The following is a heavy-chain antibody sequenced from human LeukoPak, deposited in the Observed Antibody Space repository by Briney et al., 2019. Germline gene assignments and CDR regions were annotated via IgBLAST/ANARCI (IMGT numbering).Heavy chain of an antibody. CDR3: ARGLGYVSGTYYYYYGMDV. D-gene: IGHD3-22*01. V-gene: IGHV3-53*01. CDR1: GITVSNNY. J-gene: IGHJ6*02. Sequence: GGSLRLSCAASGITVSNNYMSWVRQAPGKGLEWVSVVYSGGSTYNADSVKGRFTISKDNSKNTLYLQMNSLRAEDTAVYYCARGLGYVSGTYYYYYGMDVWGQGTTVTVSS. CDR2: VYSGGST.